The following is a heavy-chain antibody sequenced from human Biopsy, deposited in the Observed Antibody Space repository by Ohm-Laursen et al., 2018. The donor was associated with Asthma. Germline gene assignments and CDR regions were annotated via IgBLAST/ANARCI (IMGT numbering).Heavy chain of an antibody. D-gene: IGHD6-6*01. Sequence: SDTLSLTCIVSGDAMSTSGSYWGWIRQSPGKGLEWIGSIYYSGRTHYNPSLESRVTISADKSKNHFSLKVTSVTAADTAVYYCARAVSSSSYWYFDLWGRGDLVTVSS. J-gene: IGHJ2*01. CDR1: GDAMSTSGSY. CDR2: IYYSGRT. CDR3: ARAVSSSSYWYFDL. V-gene: IGHV4-39*02.